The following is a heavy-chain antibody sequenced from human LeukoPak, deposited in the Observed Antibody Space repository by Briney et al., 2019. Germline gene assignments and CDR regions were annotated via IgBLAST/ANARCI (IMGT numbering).Heavy chain of an antibody. V-gene: IGHV4-59*01. CDR2: IYYSGST. CDR1: GGSISSYY. Sequence: KPSETLSLTCTVSGGSISSYYWSWIRQPPGKGLEWIGYIYYSGSTNYNPSLKSRVTISVDTSKNQFSLKLSSVTAADTAVYYRARVGYSGYEGGRRAFDYWGQGTLVTVSS. J-gene: IGHJ4*02. D-gene: IGHD5-12*01. CDR3: ARVGYSGYEGGRRAFDY.